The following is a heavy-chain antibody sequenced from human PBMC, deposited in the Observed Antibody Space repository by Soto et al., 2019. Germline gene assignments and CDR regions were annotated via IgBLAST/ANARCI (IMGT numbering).Heavy chain of an antibody. Sequence: QVQLQESGPGLVKPSQTLSLTCTVSGGSISSGDYYWSWIRQPPGKGLEWIGYIYYSGSTYYNPALKSRVTISVDTSKNQFSLKLSSVTAADTAVYYCARATIFGVVIFDYWGQGTLVTVSS. CDR3: ARATIFGVVIFDY. CDR1: GGSISSGDYY. D-gene: IGHD3-3*01. J-gene: IGHJ4*02. V-gene: IGHV4-30-4*01. CDR2: IYYSGST.